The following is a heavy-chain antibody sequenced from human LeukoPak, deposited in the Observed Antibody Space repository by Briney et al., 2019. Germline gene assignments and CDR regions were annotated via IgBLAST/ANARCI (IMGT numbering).Heavy chain of an antibody. CDR3: AKDSAKKYDDY. D-gene: IGHD2/OR15-2a*01. Sequence: GGSLRLSCAASGFTFSNYAMSWVRQAPGKGLEWVSGISGSDGTTYYADSVKGRFTISRDNSKNTLYLQMDGLRAEDTAVYYCAKDSAKKYDDYWGQGTLVTVSS. CDR1: GFTFSNYA. CDR2: ISGSDGTT. V-gene: IGHV3-23*01. J-gene: IGHJ4*02.